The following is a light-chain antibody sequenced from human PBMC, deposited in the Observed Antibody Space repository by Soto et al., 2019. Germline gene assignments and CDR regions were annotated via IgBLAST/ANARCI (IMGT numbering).Light chain of an antibody. J-gene: IGLJ3*02. CDR2: EVN. CDR3: SSFTRSSTWV. Sequence: QSVLTQPPSVSGSPGQSVTISCTGTSSDVGSHNHVSWYQQPPGTAPKLMIYEVNNRPSGVPDRFSGSKSGNTASLTISGLQAEDEADYYCSSFTRSSTWVFGGGTKLTVL. V-gene: IGLV2-18*02. CDR1: SSDVGSHNH.